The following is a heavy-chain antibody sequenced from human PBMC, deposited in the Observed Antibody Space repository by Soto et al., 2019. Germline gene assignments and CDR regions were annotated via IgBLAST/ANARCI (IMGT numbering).Heavy chain of an antibody. CDR1: GFTFSSYA. D-gene: IGHD6-19*01. CDR2: ISGSGGST. V-gene: IGHV3-23*01. CDR3: AKFSDSGWYIVGYFDY. J-gene: IGHJ4*02. Sequence: GGSLRLSCAASGFTFSSYAMSWVRQAPGKGLKWVSAISGSGGSTYYADSVKGRFTISRDNSKNTLYLQMNSLRAEDTALYYCAKFSDSGWYIVGYFDYWGQGTLVTVSS.